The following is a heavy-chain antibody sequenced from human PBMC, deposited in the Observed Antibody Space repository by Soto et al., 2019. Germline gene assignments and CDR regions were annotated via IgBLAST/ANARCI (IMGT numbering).Heavy chain of an antibody. D-gene: IGHD6-19*01. Sequence: HVTLKESGPVLVKPTEPLTLTCTVSGFSLSNGKVGVSWIRQPPGKALEWLAHIFSNDEKSYRTSLKSRLIISEDTSTSQVVRTMTHVDPVDTVTFFCARILFGRSVAGGYFYMDVWGEGTTVTVSS. CDR3: ARILFGRSVAGGYFYMDV. J-gene: IGHJ6*03. CDR1: GFSLSNGKVG. V-gene: IGHV2-26*01. CDR2: IFSNDEK.